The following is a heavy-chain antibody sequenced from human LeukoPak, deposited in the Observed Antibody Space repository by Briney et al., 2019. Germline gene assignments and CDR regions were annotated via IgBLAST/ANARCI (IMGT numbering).Heavy chain of an antibody. CDR1: GFTFSSYG. J-gene: IGHJ1*01. CDR2: ISSGSTYI. D-gene: IGHD6-13*01. Sequence: PGGSLRLSCAASGFTFSSYGLSWVRQAPGKGLEWVSSISSGSTYISYADSLKGRFTISRDNAKNSLYLQMNSLRAEDTAVYYCARRGSGYSSSWYVEDFQHWGQGTLVTVSS. V-gene: IGHV3-21*01. CDR3: ARRGSGYSSSWYVEDFQH.